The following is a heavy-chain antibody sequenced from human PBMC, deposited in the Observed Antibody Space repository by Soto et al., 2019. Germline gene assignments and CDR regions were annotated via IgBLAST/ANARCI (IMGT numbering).Heavy chain of an antibody. CDR1: GGSISSSSYY. CDR3: ARHSTVWSGYSYYYYGMDV. J-gene: IGHJ6*02. Sequence: TLSLTCTVSGGSISSSSYYWGWIRQPPGKGLEWIGSIYYSRSTYYNPSLKSRVTISVDTSKNQFSLKLRSVTAADTAVYYCARHSTVWSGYSYYYYGMDVWGQGTTVTVSS. D-gene: IGHD3-3*01. V-gene: IGHV4-39*01. CDR2: IYYSRST.